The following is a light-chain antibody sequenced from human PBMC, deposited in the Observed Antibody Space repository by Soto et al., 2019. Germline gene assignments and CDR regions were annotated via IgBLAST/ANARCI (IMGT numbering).Light chain of an antibody. CDR3: QQSYNTPLT. Sequence: DIQMTQSPASLSASVGDRVTITCRASQRIKNDLHWVQQKPGKAPKLLIYAASTLQGGVPSRFSGSGSGTDFTLTISSLHPEDFATYFCQQSYNTPLTFGQGTKVETK. V-gene: IGKV1-39*01. CDR2: AAS. CDR1: QRIKND. J-gene: IGKJ1*01.